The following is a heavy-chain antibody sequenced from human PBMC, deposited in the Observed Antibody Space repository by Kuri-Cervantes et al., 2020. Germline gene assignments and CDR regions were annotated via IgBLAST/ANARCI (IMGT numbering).Heavy chain of an antibody. D-gene: IGHD2-2*02. CDR3: ARETRFRSSLSNIPKFDY. V-gene: IGHV4-38-2*02. CDR2: TSHRWNT. CDR1: GYSISSGYF. Sequence: ESLKISCTVSGYSISSGYFWAWIRQPPGKGLEWLGSTSHRWNTYYNPSLRGRVTLSLDTSNNQFSLKLSSVTAADTAVYYCARETRFRSSLSNIPKFDYWGQGTLVTVSS. J-gene: IGHJ4*02.